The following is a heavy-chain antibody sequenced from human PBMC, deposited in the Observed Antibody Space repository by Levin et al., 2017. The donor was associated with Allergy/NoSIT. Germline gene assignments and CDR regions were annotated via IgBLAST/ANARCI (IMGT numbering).Heavy chain of an antibody. Sequence: PGGSLRLSCAASGFTFSTYSMNWVRQAPGKGLEWLSSIGTSDTYIYYADSLKGRFTISRDNARNSLFLRMNSLRAEDTAVYYCARGITVVRGVMITDWYFDLWGRGTLVTVSS. J-gene: IGHJ2*01. D-gene: IGHD3-10*01. CDR3: ARGITVVRGVMITDWYFDL. V-gene: IGHV3-21*01. CDR2: IGTSDTYI. CDR1: GFTFSTYS.